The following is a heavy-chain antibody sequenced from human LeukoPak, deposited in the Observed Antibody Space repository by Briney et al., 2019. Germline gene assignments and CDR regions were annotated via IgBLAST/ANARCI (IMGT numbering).Heavy chain of an antibody. V-gene: IGHV3-30*02. J-gene: IGHJ4*02. CDR3: AKGRGYSYGPGY. CDR2: IRYDGSNK. CDR1: GFTFGSYG. D-gene: IGHD5-18*01. Sequence: GGSLRLSCAASGFTFGSYGMHWVRQAPGKGLEWVAFIRYDGSNKYYADSVKGRFTISRDNSKNTLYLQMNSLRAEDTAVYYCAKGRGYSYGPGYWGQGTLVTVSS.